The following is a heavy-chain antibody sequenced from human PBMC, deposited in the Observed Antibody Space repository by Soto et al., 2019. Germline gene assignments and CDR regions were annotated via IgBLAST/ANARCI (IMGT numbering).Heavy chain of an antibody. D-gene: IGHD3-22*01. Sequence: SETLSLTCTVSGGSIIGGGYYWTLIRQHPGKGLEWRGYIYYSGITYYSPSLKSRGTISVDTSKTQFSLKLNRVTAADTAVYFCARDQSXYYDSSGYHDAFDIWGQGTMVT. CDR3: ARDQSXYYDSSGYHDAFDI. CDR1: GGSIIGGGYY. J-gene: IGHJ3*02. V-gene: IGHV4-31*03. CDR2: IYYSGIT.